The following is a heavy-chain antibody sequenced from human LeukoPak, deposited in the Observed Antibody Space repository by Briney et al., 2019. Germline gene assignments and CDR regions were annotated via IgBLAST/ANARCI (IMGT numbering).Heavy chain of an antibody. CDR3: TTRLWELHFDY. V-gene: IGHV3-15*01. J-gene: IGHJ4*02. CDR2: IKSKTDGGTT. D-gene: IGHD1-26*01. CDR1: GFTVSSNY. Sequence: PGGSLRLSCAASGFTVSSNYMSWVRQAPGKGLEWVGRIKSKTDGGTTDYAAPVKGRFTISRDDSKNTLYLQMNSLKTEDTAVYYCTTRLWELHFDYWGQGTLVTVSS.